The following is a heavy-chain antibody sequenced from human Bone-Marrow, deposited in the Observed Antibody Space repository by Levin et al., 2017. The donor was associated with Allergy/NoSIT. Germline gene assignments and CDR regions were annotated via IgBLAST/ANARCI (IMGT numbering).Heavy chain of an antibody. CDR1: GFTFSSYG. J-gene: IGHJ4*02. CDR2: ISYDGSNK. D-gene: IGHD5-12*01. Sequence: GGSLRLSCAASGFTFSSYGMHWVRQAPGKGLEWVAVISYDGSNKYYADSVKGRFTISRDNSKNTLYLQMNSLRAEDTAVYYCAKDRAAGGYIIDYWGQGTLVTVSS. CDR3: AKDRAAGGYIIDY. V-gene: IGHV3-30*18.